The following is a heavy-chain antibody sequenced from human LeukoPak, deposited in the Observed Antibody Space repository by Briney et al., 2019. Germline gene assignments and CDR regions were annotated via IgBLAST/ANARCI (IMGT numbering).Heavy chain of an antibody. D-gene: IGHD3-3*01. J-gene: IGHJ4*02. Sequence: SETLSLTCTVSGGSINSYYWSWIRQPPGKGLEWIGYIYHRGSTNYNSSLKSRVSISVDTSKNQFYLKLTSVTAADTAVYYCARTSLEWPTDYWGQGTLVTVSS. CDR2: IYHRGST. V-gene: IGHV4-59*08. CDR3: ARTSLEWPTDY. CDR1: GGSINSYY.